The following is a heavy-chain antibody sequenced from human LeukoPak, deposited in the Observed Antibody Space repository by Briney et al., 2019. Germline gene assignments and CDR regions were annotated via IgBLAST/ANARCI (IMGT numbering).Heavy chain of an antibody. CDR3: ARDRSQVPADLYYYYYGMDV. D-gene: IGHD2-2*01. CDR1: GFTFSSYA. CDR2: ISYDGGNK. J-gene: IGHJ6*04. V-gene: IGHV3-30*04. Sequence: GRSLRLSCAASGFTFSSYAMHWVRQAPGKGLEWVAVISYDGGNKYYADSVKSRFTISRDNSKNTLYPQMNSLRAEDTAVYYCARDRSQVPADLYYYYYGMDVWGKGTTVTVSS.